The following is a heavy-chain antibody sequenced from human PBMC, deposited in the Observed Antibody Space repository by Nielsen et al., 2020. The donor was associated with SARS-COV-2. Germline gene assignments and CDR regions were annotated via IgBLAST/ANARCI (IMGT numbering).Heavy chain of an antibody. CDR3: AKDVNPWEYYYGMDV. V-gene: IGHV3-30*18. D-gene: IGHD1-26*01. CDR1: GFTFSSYG. CDR2: ISYDGSNK. J-gene: IGHJ6*02. Sequence: GGSLRLSCAASGFTFSSYGMHWVRQAPGKGLEWVAVISYDGSNKYYADSVKGRFTISRDNSKNTLYLQMNSLRAEDTAVYYCAKDVNPWEYYYGMDVWGQGTTATVSS.